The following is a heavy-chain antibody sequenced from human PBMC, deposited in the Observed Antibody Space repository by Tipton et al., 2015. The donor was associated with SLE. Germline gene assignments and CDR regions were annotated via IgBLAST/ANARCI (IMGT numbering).Heavy chain of an antibody. J-gene: IGHJ4*02. CDR1: GGSISSHY. CDR2: ISYSGNT. CDR3: VRARRGSGAYRVYYYDY. D-gene: IGHD3-10*01. Sequence: LRLSCTVSGGSISSHYWSWIRQPPGKGLEWIGYISYSGNTNYSPSLRSRPTISGDTFKNQFSLRLSSVTAADTAVYYCVRARRGSGAYRVYYYDYWGQGTLVTVSS. V-gene: IGHV4-59*11.